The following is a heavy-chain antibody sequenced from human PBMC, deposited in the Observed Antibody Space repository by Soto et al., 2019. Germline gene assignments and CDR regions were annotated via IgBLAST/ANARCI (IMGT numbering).Heavy chain of an antibody. V-gene: IGHV1-18*01. J-gene: IGHJ4*02. Sequence: ASGKVSCKASGYTFTSYGISWVRQAPGQGLEWMGWISAYNGNTNYAQKLQGRVTMTTDTSTSTAYMELRSLRSDDTAVYYCAIDSQGPRVYVYWGQGTLVTVSS. CDR1: GYTFTSYG. D-gene: IGHD3-10*02. CDR2: ISAYNGNT. CDR3: AIDSQGPRVYVY.